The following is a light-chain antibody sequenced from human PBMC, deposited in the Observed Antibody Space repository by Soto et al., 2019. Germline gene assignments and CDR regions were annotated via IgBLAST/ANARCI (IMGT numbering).Light chain of an antibody. Sequence: QSVLSHPRSACWSPGHSVSISCTGTSSDVGGYNYVSWYQQHPGKAPKLMIYEVNKRPSGVPDRFSGSKSGNTASLTVSGLQAEDEAHYYCSSYAGTSNVFGTGTKVTAL. J-gene: IGLJ1*01. V-gene: IGLV2-8*01. CDR1: SSDVGGYNY. CDR3: SSYAGTSNV. CDR2: EVN.